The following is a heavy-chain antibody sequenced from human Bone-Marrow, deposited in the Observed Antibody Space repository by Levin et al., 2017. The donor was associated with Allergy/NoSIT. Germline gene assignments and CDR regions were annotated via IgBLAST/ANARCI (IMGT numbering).Heavy chain of an antibody. Sequence: GGSLRLSCAASGFTFSQYGLHWVRQAPGKGLEWLVLISYDGSKEYYADSVKGRFTISRDNSKNTLYLQLHSLKVEDTAVYYCAKVLSDHFGLGSSLPGSGMDVWGQGTTVTVSS. J-gene: IGHJ6*02. CDR3: AKVLSDHFGLGSSLPGSGMDV. V-gene: IGHV3-30*18. D-gene: IGHD3-10*01. CDR1: GFTFSQYG. CDR2: ISYDGSKE.